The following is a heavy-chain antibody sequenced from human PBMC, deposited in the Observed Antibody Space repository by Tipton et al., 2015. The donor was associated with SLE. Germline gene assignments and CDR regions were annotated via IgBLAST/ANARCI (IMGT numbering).Heavy chain of an antibody. D-gene: IGHD2-2*02. J-gene: IGHJ4*02. V-gene: IGHV4-39*01. CDR2: IYYSGST. Sequence: TLSLTCTVSGGSISSSDYYWGWIRQPPGKGLEWIGSIYYSGSTYYNPSLKSRVTISVDTSKNQFSLKLSSVTAADTAVYYCASVVVPTAIRGGYFDYWCQGTLVTVSS. CDR3: ASVVVPTAIRGGYFDY. CDR1: GGSISSSDYY.